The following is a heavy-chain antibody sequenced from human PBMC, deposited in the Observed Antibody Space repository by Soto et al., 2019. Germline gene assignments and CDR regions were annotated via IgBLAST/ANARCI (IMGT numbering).Heavy chain of an antibody. D-gene: IGHD3-16*01. CDR3: ARDARNADYDY. CDR1: GFTFSIHA. J-gene: IGHJ4*02. CDR2: IHGTRSII. Sequence: EVQLVESGGGLVQPGGSLRLSCEVSGFTFSIHAMNWVRQDPGKGLEWVAYIHGTRSIIYYADSVKGRFTISRDNAKNSLFLQIDSLRDEDTALYYCARDARNADYDYWGQGTLVTVSS. V-gene: IGHV3-48*02.